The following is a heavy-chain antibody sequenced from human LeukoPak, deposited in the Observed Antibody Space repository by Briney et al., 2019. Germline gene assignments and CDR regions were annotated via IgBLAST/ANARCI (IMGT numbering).Heavy chain of an antibody. V-gene: IGHV3-30-3*01. CDR3: ARDAYMGSYSLDY. D-gene: IGHD3-16*01. CDR2: IFYDGTNK. CDR1: GFTFSSFA. Sequence: PGRSLRLSCAASGFTFSSFAMHWVRQAPGKGLEWGAVIFYDGTNKYYADSVKGRFTISRDNSKNTLYVQMNSLKAEDTAVYYCARDAYMGSYSLDYWGQGTLVTVSS. J-gene: IGHJ4*02.